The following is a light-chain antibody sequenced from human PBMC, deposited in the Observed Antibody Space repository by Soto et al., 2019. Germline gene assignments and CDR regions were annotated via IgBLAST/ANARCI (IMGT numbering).Light chain of an antibody. CDR2: GAS. J-gene: IGKJ1*01. Sequence: DTVLTQSPGTLSLSPGERATLSCRASQTVSSAYLAWFQQKPGQAPRLLIYGASSRATGIPDRFSGAGSGTEFTLTISRVAPEDYAVYYCQQYNTSPWTFG. V-gene: IGKV3-20*01. CDR3: QQYNTSPWT. CDR1: QTVSSAY.